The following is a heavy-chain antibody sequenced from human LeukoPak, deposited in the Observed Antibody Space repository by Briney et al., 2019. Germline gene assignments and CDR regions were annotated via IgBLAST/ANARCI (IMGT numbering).Heavy chain of an antibody. V-gene: IGHV3-21*01. Sequence: GGSLRLSCAVSGFTFSAYSMNGVCQGPGEGLEWVSAITSGDFVYFADSPKGRFTISRDNAKSSLYLKMNSPRAEHPAVYYCARGGFNMVRGVIIPSNSYYYYMDIWGNGTTVTVSS. CDR2: ITSGDFV. CDR3: ARGGFNMVRGVIIPSNSYYYYMDI. CDR1: GFTFSAYS. D-gene: IGHD3-10*01. J-gene: IGHJ6*03.